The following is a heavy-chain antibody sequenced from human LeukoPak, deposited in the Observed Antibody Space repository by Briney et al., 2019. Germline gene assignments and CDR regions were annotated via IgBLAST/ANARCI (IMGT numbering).Heavy chain of an antibody. CDR1: GYSISSGYY. V-gene: IGHV4-38-2*02. D-gene: IGHD6-19*01. Sequence: SETLSLTCTVSGYSISSGYYWGWIRQPPGKGLEWIGEINHSGSTNYNPSLKSRVTISVDTSKNQFSLKLSSVTAADTAVYYCARSGYSSGWYSRWGQGTLVTVSS. J-gene: IGHJ4*02. CDR2: INHSGST. CDR3: ARSGYSSGWYSR.